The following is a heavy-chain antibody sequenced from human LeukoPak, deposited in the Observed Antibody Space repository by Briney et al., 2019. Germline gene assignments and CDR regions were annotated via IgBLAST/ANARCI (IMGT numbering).Heavy chain of an antibody. J-gene: IGHJ4*02. CDR3: AREGGDLQLWSTYDY. CDR2: INPNSGGT. CDR1: GYTFTAHY. V-gene: IGHV1-2*02. D-gene: IGHD5-18*01. Sequence: GASVKVSCKASGYTFTAHYLHWVRQAPGQGLEWMGWINPNSGGTNYAQKFQGRVTMTRDTSISTAYMGLSRLRSDDTAVYYCAREGGDLQLWSTYDYWGQGTLVTVSS.